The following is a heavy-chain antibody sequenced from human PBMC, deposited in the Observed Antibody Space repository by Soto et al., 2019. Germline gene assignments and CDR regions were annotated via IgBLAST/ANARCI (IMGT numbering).Heavy chain of an antibody. D-gene: IGHD3-22*01. CDR2: IWYDGSNK. V-gene: IGHV3-33*01. CDR3: ARGDYYDSSGPFSDAFDI. CDR1: GFTFSSYG. Sequence: GGSLRLSCAASGFTFSSYGMHWVRQAPGKGLEWVAVIWYDGSNKYYADSVKGRFTTCRDNSKNTLYLQMNSLRAEDTAVYYCARGDYYDSSGPFSDAFDIWGQGTMVTVSS. J-gene: IGHJ3*02.